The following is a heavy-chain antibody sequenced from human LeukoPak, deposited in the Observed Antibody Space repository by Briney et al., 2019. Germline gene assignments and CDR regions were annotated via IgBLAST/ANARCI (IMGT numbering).Heavy chain of an antibody. V-gene: IGHV3-11*01. Sequence: PGGSLRLSCAASGFTFSDYYMSWIRQAPGKGLEWVSYISSSGSTIDYEDSVKGRFTISRDNAKNSLYLQMNSLRAEDTAVYYCARFRLTVTTYAHLDYWGQGTLVTVSS. CDR2: ISSSGSTI. D-gene: IGHD4-17*01. CDR1: GFTFSDYY. J-gene: IGHJ4*02. CDR3: ARFRLTVTTYAHLDY.